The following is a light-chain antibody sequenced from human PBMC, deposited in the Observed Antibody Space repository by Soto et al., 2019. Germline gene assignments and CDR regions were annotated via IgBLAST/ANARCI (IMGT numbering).Light chain of an antibody. J-gene: IGLJ1*01. CDR2: DVS. CDR1: SSDVGGYNF. Sequence: QSALTQPRSVSGSPGQSVTISCTGTSSDVGGYNFVSWYQQHPGKAPKLIIYDVSKRPSGVPVRFSGSKSGNTASLTISGLQPEDEADYYCCSYAGSYSYVFAPGTKLTVL. CDR3: CSYAGSYSYV. V-gene: IGLV2-11*01.